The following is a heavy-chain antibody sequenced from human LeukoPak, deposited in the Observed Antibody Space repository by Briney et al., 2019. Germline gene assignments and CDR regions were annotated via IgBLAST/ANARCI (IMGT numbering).Heavy chain of an antibody. V-gene: IGHV3-48*01. CDR3: ARGPYKDFWSGYSDY. J-gene: IGHJ4*02. D-gene: IGHD3-3*01. Sequence: GGSLRLSCSASGFTFSSYSMNWVRQAPGKGLEWVSYISSSSTTIYSADSVRGRFTISRDNAKNSLYLQMNSLRVADTAVYYCARGPYKDFWSGYSDYWGQGTLVTVSS. CDR1: GFTFSSYS. CDR2: ISSSSTTI.